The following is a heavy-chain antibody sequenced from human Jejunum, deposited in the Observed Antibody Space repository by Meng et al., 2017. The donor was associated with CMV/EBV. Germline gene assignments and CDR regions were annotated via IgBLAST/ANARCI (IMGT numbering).Heavy chain of an antibody. Sequence: GQVVVAGGYLLPPGGSLRLSCAASGFTVNSYYMSWVRQAPGKGLEWVSIIYSGGTTYYADSVKGRFTISRDISKNTLYLQMTSLRADDTAVYYCARARGYTTSGSFDCWGQGTLVTVSS. V-gene: IGHV3-53*01. J-gene: IGHJ4*02. D-gene: IGHD5-12*01. CDR1: GFTVNSYY. CDR2: IYSGGTT. CDR3: ARARGYTTSGSFDC.